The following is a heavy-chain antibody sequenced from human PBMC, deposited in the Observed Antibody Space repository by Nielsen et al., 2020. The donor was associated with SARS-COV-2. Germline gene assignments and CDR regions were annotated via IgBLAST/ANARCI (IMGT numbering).Heavy chain of an antibody. Sequence: GGSLRLSCAASGFTFDDYAMHWVRQAPGKGLEWVSGISWNSGSIGYADSVKGRFTISRDNAKNSLYLQMNSLRAEDTALYYCAKLYGSGSYEDYWGQGTLVTVSS. J-gene: IGHJ4*02. CDR3: AKLYGSGSYEDY. CDR1: GFTFDDYA. V-gene: IGHV3-9*01. D-gene: IGHD3-10*01. CDR2: ISWNSGSI.